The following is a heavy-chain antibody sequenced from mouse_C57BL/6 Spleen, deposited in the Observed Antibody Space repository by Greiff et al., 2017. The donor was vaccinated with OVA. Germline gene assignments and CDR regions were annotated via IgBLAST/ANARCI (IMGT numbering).Heavy chain of an antibody. Sequence: VQLKESGPELVKPGASVKISCKASGYSFTDYNMNWVKQSNGKSLEWIGVINPNYGTTSYNQKFKGKATLTVDQSSSTAYMQLNSLTSEDSAVYYCARRDYGSSYPYYYAMDYWGQGTSVTVSS. CDR1: GYSFTDYN. V-gene: IGHV1-39*01. CDR3: ARRDYGSSYPYYYAMDY. CDR2: INPNYGTT. D-gene: IGHD1-1*01. J-gene: IGHJ4*01.